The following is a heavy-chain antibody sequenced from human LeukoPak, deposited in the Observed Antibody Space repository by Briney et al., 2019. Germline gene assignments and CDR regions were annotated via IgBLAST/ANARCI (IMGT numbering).Heavy chain of an antibody. J-gene: IGHJ4*02. CDR3: ARGRGLTMVRGIIDY. D-gene: IGHD3-10*01. CDR1: GGSFSGYY. V-gene: IGHV4-34*01. CDR2: INHSGSI. Sequence: PSETLSLTCAVYGGSFSGYYWSWIRQPPGKGLEWIGEINHSGSINYNPSLKSRVTISVDTSENQFSLKLSSVTAADTAVYYCARGRGLTMVRGIIDYWGQGTLVTVSS.